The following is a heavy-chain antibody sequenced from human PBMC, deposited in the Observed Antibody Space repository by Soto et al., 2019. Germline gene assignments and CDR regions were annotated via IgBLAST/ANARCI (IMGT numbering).Heavy chain of an antibody. CDR3: AREPELDAFDI. CDR1: GFTFSSDA. J-gene: IGHJ3*02. Sequence: GGSLRLSCAASGFTFSSDAMHWVRQAPGKGLEWVAVISYDGSNKYYADSVKGRFTISRDNSKNTLYLQMNSLRAEDTAVYYRAREPELDAFDIWGQGTMVTVSS. V-gene: IGHV3-30*04. CDR2: ISYDGSNK.